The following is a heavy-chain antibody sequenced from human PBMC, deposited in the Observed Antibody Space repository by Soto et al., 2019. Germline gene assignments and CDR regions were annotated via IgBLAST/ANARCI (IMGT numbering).Heavy chain of an antibody. V-gene: IGHV3-48*01. CDR3: AREEKIPIGAGHAFDI. D-gene: IGHD1-26*01. J-gene: IGHJ3*02. CDR2: ISSSSSTI. CDR1: GFSLRSYA. Sequence: PVGSLRLSCAASGFSLRSYAMSWVRQAPGKGLEWVSGISSSSSTIYYADSVKGRFTISRDNAKNSLYLQMNSLRAEDTAVYYCAREEKIPIGAGHAFDIWGQGTMVTVSS.